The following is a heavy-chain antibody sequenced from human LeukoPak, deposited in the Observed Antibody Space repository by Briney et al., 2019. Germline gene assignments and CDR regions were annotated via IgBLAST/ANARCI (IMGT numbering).Heavy chain of an antibody. CDR1: GGSISSSKW. Sequence: SGTLSLTCAVSGGSISSSKWWSWVRQPPGKGLEWIGEIYHSGSTNYNPSLKSRATISVDKSKNQFSLKLSSVTAADTAVYYCATVSAFFYDSGSYYTFDYWGRGTLVTVSS. CDR2: IYHSGST. V-gene: IGHV4-4*02. D-gene: IGHD3-10*01. J-gene: IGHJ4*02. CDR3: ATVSAFFYDSGSYYTFDY.